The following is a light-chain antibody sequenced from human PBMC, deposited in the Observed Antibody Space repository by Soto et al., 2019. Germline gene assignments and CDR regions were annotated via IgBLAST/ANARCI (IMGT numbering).Light chain of an antibody. CDR3: LQRSNWPPLT. Sequence: EIVLTQSPATLSLSPGERATLSCRASQSVSSYLAWYQQKPGQAPRLLIYGASSRATGIPDRFSGSGSGTDFTLSISSLEPEDFAVYYCLQRSNWPPLTFGGGTKVDI. CDR2: GAS. V-gene: IGKV3-11*01. CDR1: QSVSSY. J-gene: IGKJ4*01.